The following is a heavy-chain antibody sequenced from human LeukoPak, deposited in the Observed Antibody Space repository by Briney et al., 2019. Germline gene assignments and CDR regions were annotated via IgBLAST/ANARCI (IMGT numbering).Heavy chain of an antibody. V-gene: IGHV3-30*02. J-gene: IGHJ4*02. Sequence: PGGSLRLSYAASGFTFSSYGMHWVRQAPGKGLEWVAFIRYDGSNKYYADSAKGRFTISRDNSKNTLYLQMNSLRAEDTAVYYCAKLVLRYFDLLMDYWGQGTLGTVSS. CDR1: GFTFSSYG. CDR3: AKLVLRYFDLLMDY. CDR2: IRYDGSNK. D-gene: IGHD3-9*01.